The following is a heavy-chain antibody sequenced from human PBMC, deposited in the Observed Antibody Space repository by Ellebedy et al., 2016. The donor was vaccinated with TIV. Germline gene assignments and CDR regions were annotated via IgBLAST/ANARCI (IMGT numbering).Heavy chain of an antibody. V-gene: IGHV3-21*01. Sequence: GGSLRLXCAASGFTFSDYNLNWVRQAPGRGLEWVASISSRSSSISYSDSIKGRFTISRDHAKNSLYLQLNSLRGEDTAVYYRERPESEDNYMDVWGKGTPGTVSS. J-gene: IGHJ6*03. CDR3: ERPESEDNYMDV. CDR1: GFTFSDYN. CDR2: ISSRSSSI.